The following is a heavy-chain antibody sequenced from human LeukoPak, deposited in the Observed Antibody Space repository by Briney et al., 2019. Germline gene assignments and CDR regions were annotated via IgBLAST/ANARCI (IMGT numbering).Heavy chain of an antibody. Sequence: GGSLRLSCAASGFTFSSYAMHWVRQAPGKGLEWVAVISYDGSNKYYAGSVKGRFTISRDNSKNTLYLQMNSLRAEDTAVYYCAKDTVRGSQPPDAFDIWGQGTMVTVSS. D-gene: IGHD3-10*01. V-gene: IGHV3-30-3*01. CDR3: AKDTVRGSQPPDAFDI. CDR1: GFTFSSYA. J-gene: IGHJ3*02. CDR2: ISYDGSNK.